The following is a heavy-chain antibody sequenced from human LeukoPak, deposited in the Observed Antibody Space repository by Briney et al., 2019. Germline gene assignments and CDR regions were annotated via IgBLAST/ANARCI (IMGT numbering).Heavy chain of an antibody. CDR1: GGSFSGYY. CDR2: INHSGST. CDR3: ARVGYSYVINDWSRTGLGAYPTKYYYHMDV. J-gene: IGHJ6*03. Sequence: PSETLSLTCAVSGGSFSGYYWSWIRRPPGKGLEWIGGINHSGSTNYNPSLQSRVTISGATSKNQFSLKLSSVTAADTAVYFCARVGYSYVINDWSRTGLGAYPTKYYYHMDVWGKGTTVTVSS. V-gene: IGHV4-34*01. D-gene: IGHD5-18*01.